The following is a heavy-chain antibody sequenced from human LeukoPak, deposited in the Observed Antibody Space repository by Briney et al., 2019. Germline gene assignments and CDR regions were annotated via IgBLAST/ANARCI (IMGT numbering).Heavy chain of an antibody. D-gene: IGHD3-22*01. CDR2: ISAYNGNT. J-gene: IGHJ4*02. V-gene: IGHV1-18*01. CDR3: ARSPHMIVVDELEYYFDY. Sequence: GASVKVSCKASGYTFTSYGISWVRQAPGQGLEWMGWISAYNGNTNYAQKLQGRVTMTTDTSTSTAYMELRSLRSDDTAVYYCARSPHMIVVDELEYYFDYWGQGTLVTVSS. CDR1: GYTFTSYG.